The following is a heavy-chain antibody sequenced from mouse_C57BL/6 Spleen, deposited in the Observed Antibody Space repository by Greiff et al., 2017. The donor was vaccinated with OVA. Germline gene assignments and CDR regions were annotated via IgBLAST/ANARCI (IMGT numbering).Heavy chain of an antibody. V-gene: IGHV2-9-1*01. CDR1: GFSLTSYA. Sequence: VQLVESGPGLVAPSQSLSITCTVSGFSLTSYAISWVRQPPGKGLEWLGVIWTGGGTNYNSALKSRLSISKDNSKSQVFLKMNSLQTDDTARYYCARLPMVTTGDYFDYWGQGTTLTVSS. J-gene: IGHJ2*01. CDR3: ARLPMVTTGDYFDY. D-gene: IGHD2-2*01. CDR2: IWTGGGT.